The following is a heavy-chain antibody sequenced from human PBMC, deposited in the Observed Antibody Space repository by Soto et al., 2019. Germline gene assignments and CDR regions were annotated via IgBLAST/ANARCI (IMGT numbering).Heavy chain of an antibody. CDR3: AKDSHSLVLRYFDWPHYYYGMDV. J-gene: IGHJ6*02. D-gene: IGHD3-9*01. CDR2: ISGSGGST. V-gene: IGHV3-23*01. Sequence: PGGSLRLSSAASGFTFISYAMSWVRQAPGKGLEWVSAISGSGGSTYYADSVKGRFTISRDNSKNTLYLQMNSLRAEDTAVYYCAKDSHSLVLRYFDWPHYYYGMDVWGQGTTVTV. CDR1: GFTFISYA.